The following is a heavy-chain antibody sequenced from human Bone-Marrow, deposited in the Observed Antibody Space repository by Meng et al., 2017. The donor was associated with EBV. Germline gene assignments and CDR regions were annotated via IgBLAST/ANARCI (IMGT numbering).Heavy chain of an antibody. V-gene: IGHV1-2*06. CDR2: INPNSGGT. CDR3: ARVLGVIAAVPGY. Sequence: QVRLVQSGAEVKKPGATVKVSCKASGYTCTGYYMHWVRQAPGQGREWMGRINPNSGGTNYAQKFQGRVTMTRDTSISTAYMELSRLRSDDTAVYYCARVLGVIAAVPGYWGQGTLVTVSS. CDR1: GYTCTGYY. D-gene: IGHD6-13*01. J-gene: IGHJ4*02.